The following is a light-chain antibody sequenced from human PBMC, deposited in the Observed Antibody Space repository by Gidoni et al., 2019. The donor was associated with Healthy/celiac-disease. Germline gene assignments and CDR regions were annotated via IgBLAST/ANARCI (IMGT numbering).Light chain of an antibody. CDR3: QQYNNWPQT. Sequence: EIVMTQSPATLSVSPGDRATLSCRASQSVSSNLAWYQQKPGQAPRLLIYGASTRATGIPARFSGSGSGTEFTLPISSLQSEDFAIYHCQQYNNWPQTFGQGTKVEI. J-gene: IGKJ1*01. V-gene: IGKV3-15*01. CDR2: GAS. CDR1: QSVSSN.